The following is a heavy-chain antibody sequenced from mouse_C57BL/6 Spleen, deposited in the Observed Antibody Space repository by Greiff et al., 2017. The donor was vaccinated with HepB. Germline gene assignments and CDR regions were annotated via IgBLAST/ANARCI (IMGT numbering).Heavy chain of an antibody. CDR3: ARDGYGYWYFDV. CDR2: ISSGSSTI. J-gene: IGHJ1*03. CDR1: GFTFSDYG. D-gene: IGHD1-1*01. Sequence: EVKLVESGGGLVKPGGSLKLSCAASGFTFSDYGMHWVRQAPEKGLEWVAYISSGSSTIYYADTVKGRFTISRDNAKNNLFLQMTSLRSEDTAMYYCARDGYGYWYFDVWGTGTTVTVSS. V-gene: IGHV5-17*01.